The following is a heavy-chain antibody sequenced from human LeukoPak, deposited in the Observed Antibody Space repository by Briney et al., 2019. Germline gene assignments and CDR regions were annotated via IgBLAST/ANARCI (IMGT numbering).Heavy chain of an antibody. Sequence: GGSLRLSCAASGFTFSSYAMHWVRQAPGKGLEWVAVISYDGSNKYYADSVKGRFTISRDNSKNTLYLQMNSLRAEDTAVYYCAALGDYSSSWYSWFDPWGQGTLVTVSS. D-gene: IGHD6-13*01. V-gene: IGHV3-30*04. CDR2: ISYDGSNK. CDR3: AALGDYSSSWYSWFDP. CDR1: GFTFSSYA. J-gene: IGHJ5*02.